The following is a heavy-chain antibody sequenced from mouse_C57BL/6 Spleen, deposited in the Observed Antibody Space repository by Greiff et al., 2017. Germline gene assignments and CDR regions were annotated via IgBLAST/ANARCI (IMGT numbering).Heavy chain of an antibody. Sequence: EVHLVESGGGLVKPGGSLKLSCAASGFTFSSYTMSWVRQTPEKRLEWVATISGGGGNTYYPDSVKGRFTISRDNAKNTLYLQMSRLRSEDTALYYCARQSYGTGAMDYWGQGTSVTVSS. J-gene: IGHJ4*01. D-gene: IGHD1-2*01. CDR3: ARQSYGTGAMDY. V-gene: IGHV5-9*01. CDR2: ISGGGGNT. CDR1: GFTFSSYT.